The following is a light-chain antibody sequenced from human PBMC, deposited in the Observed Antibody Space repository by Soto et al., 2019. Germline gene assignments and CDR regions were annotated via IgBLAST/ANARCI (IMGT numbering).Light chain of an antibody. Sequence: DMQRTQSPSTLSGSVGDRVTITCRASQTISSWLAWYQQKPGKAPKLLIYKASTLKSGVPSRFSGSGSGTEFTLTISSLQPDDFATYSCQQSYSTTWTFGQGTKVDIK. CDR1: QTISSW. V-gene: IGKV1-5*03. CDR3: QQSYSTTWT. CDR2: KAS. J-gene: IGKJ1*01.